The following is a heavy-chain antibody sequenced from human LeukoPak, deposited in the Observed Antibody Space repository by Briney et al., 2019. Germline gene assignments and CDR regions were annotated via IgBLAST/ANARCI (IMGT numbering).Heavy chain of an antibody. Sequence: GGSLRLSCAASGFTFSSYSMNWVRQAPGKGLEWVSSISSSSSYIYYADSVKGRFTISRDNAKNSLYLQMNSLRAEDTAVYYCARFVGSDYYYYGMDVWGQGTTVTVSS. V-gene: IGHV3-21*04. D-gene: IGHD6-25*01. J-gene: IGHJ6*02. CDR1: GFTFSSYS. CDR3: ARFVGSDYYYYGMDV. CDR2: ISSSSSYI.